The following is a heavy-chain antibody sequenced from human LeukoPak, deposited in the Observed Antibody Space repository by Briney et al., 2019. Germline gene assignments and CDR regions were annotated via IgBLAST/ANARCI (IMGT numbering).Heavy chain of an antibody. D-gene: IGHD4-17*01. CDR2: ISGSGGST. J-gene: IGHJ4*02. Sequence: GGSLRLSCAASGFTFDDYAMHWVRQAPGKGLEWVSAISGSGGSTYYADSVKGRFTISRDNSKNTLYLQMNSLRAEDTAVYYCAKVMDDYGDYPVDYWGQGTLVTVSS. V-gene: IGHV3-23*01. CDR3: AKVMDDYGDYPVDY. CDR1: GFTFDDYA.